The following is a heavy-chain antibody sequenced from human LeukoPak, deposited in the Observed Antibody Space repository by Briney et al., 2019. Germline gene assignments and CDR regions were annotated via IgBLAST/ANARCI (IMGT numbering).Heavy chain of an antibody. CDR2: IIPIFGTA. CDR1: GGTFSSYA. V-gene: IGHV1-69*06. Sequence: GASVKVSCKASGGTFSSYAISWVRQAPGQGLEWMGGIIPIFGTANYAQKFQGRVTITADKSTRTAYMELSSLRSEDTAVYYCATGLRYPYYFDYWGQGTLVTVSS. J-gene: IGHJ4*02. CDR3: ATGLRYPYYFDY. D-gene: IGHD3-9*01.